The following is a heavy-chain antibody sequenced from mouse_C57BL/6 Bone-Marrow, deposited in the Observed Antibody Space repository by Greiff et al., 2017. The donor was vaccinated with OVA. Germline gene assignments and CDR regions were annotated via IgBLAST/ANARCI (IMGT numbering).Heavy chain of an antibody. CDR2: IWSGGST. CDR3: ARNNYGSSSWFAY. Sequence: QVQLQQSGPGLVQPSQSLSITCTVSGFSLTSYGVHWVRQSPGKGLEWLGVIWSGGSTDYNAAFISRLSISKDNSKSQVFFKMNSLQADDTAIYYCARNNYGSSSWFAYWGQGTLVTVSA. CDR1: GFSLTSYG. J-gene: IGHJ3*01. V-gene: IGHV2-2*01. D-gene: IGHD1-1*01.